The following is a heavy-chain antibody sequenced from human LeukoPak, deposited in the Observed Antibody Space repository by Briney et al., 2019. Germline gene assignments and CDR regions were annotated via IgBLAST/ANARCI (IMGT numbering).Heavy chain of an antibody. D-gene: IGHD3-10*01. Sequence: ASVKVSCKASGYTFTGYYMHWVRQTPGQGLEWMGWINPNSGGTNYAQKFQGRVTMTRDTSISTAYMELSRLRSDDTAVYCCASEVRGVARFDYWGQGTLVTVSS. CDR3: ASEVRGVARFDY. J-gene: IGHJ4*02. CDR1: GYTFTGYY. CDR2: INPNSGGT. V-gene: IGHV1-2*02.